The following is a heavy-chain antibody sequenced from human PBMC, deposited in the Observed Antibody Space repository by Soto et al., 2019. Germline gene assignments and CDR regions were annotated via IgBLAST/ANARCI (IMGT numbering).Heavy chain of an antibody. D-gene: IGHD6-19*01. V-gene: IGHV1-69*13. Sequence: ASVKVSCKASGGTFSNYVINWVRQAPGQGLEWMGGIFPILGTANYAQKFQGRVTITADESTSTAYMELSSLISEDTAVYYCAREAVAGRKWFDPRGQGTLVTVSS. CDR1: GGTFSNYV. CDR2: IFPILGTA. CDR3: AREAVAGRKWFDP. J-gene: IGHJ5*02.